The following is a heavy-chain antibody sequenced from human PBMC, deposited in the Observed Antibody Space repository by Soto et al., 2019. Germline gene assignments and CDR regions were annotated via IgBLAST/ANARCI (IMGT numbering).Heavy chain of an antibody. CDR1: GFTFNIYT. Sequence: EVQLLESGGGWVQPGGSLRLSCAASGFTFNIYTMSWVRQVPGKRLEWVSGIGARGSDTYFPDSVKGRFTISRDNAMDMVYLQMNSLRAEDTAVYFCAKGGTYHIGDFDSWGQGTMVTVSS. V-gene: IGHV3-23*01. CDR3: AKGGTYHIGDFDS. D-gene: IGHD5-12*01. J-gene: IGHJ4*02. CDR2: IGARGSDT.